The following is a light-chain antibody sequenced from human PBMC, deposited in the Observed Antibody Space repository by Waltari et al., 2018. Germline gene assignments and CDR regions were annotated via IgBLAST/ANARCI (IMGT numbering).Light chain of an antibody. J-gene: IGLJ2*01. CDR2: EVS. Sequence: QSALTQPASVSGSPGQSITISCTGTSSDVGSSNLVSWYQQRPGTAPKLMIYEVSVRHSGISNRFSGSKSGNTSSLTISGLQAEDEADYHCCSYSGSTSSVLFGGGTKLTVL. CDR3: CSYSGSTSSVL. CDR1: SSDVGSSNL. V-gene: IGLV2-23*02.